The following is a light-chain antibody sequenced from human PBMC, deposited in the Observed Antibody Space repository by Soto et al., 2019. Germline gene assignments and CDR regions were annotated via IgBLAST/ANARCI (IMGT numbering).Light chain of an antibody. CDR2: TTS. CDR3: QQTNTSPLT. CDR1: QTINNY. J-gene: IGKJ1*01. V-gene: IGKV1-39*01. Sequence: DIQMTQSPPSLSASVGDSVTITFRSSQTINNYLNWYQQKPGQAPQLLIHTTSTLQSGAPSRFSGSGSGTDYTLTINSLQPEDFATYYCQQTNTSPLTFGQGTKVDIK.